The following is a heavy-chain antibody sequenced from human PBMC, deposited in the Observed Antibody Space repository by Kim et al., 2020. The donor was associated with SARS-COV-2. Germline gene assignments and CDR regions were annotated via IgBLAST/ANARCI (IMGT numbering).Heavy chain of an antibody. J-gene: IGHJ4*02. CDR2: ISYSGST. CDR1: GGSISGYY. V-gene: IGHV4-59*01. D-gene: IGHD6-13*01. CDR3: ARSLYRSNFGFDY. Sequence: SETLSLTCTVSGGSISGYYWSWIRQPPGERLEWIGYISYSGSTNYNPSLKSRITISVDTSKNQFSLKVSSVTAADTAVYYCARSLYRSNFGFDYWGQGTL.